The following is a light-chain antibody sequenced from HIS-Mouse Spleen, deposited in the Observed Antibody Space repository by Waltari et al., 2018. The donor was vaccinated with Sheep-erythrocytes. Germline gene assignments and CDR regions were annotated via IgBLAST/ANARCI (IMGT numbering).Light chain of an antibody. CDR2: QDS. J-gene: IGLJ2*01. CDR1: KLGDKY. V-gene: IGLV3-1*01. Sequence: SYELTQPPSVSVSPGQTASIPCSGAKLGDKYACWYQQKQGQAPVLVIYQDSKRPSGIPERFSGSNSGNTATLTISGTQAMDEADYYCQAWDSSTVVFGGGTKLTVL. CDR3: QAWDSSTVV.